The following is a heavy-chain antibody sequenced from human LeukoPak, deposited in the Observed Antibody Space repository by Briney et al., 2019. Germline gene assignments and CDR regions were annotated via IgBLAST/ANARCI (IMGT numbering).Heavy chain of an antibody. Sequence: GGSLRLSCAASGFTFVNYAMSWVRQAPGKGLEWVSAISGSGGSTYYADSVKGRFTISRDNSKNTLYLQMNSLRAEDTAVYYCAKGGDTAMVIRPYYFDYWGQGTLVTVSS. CDR2: ISGSGGST. CDR1: GFTFVNYA. V-gene: IGHV3-23*01. CDR3: AKGGDTAMVIRPYYFDY. D-gene: IGHD5-18*01. J-gene: IGHJ4*02.